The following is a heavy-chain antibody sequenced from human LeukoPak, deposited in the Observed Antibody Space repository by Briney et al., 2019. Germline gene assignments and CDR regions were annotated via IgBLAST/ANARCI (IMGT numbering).Heavy chain of an antibody. D-gene: IGHD6-19*01. J-gene: IGHJ4*02. V-gene: IGHV4-59*01. CDR3: ARGSGWYYY. CDR2: IYYSGST. CDR1: GGSISSYY. Sequence: SETLSLTCTVSGGSISSYYWSWIRQPPGKGLEWIGYIYYSGSTNYNPSLKSRVTISVDTSKNQFSLKLSSVTAADTAVYYCARGSGWYYYWGQGTLVTVSS.